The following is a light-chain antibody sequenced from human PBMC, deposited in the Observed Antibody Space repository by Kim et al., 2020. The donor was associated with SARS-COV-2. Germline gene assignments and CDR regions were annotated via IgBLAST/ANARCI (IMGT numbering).Light chain of an antibody. CDR1: VSNTGSGSD. CDR2: GSE. Sequence: QSVLTQPPSVSGAPGQRVTISCTGSVSNTGSGSDVQWYQQLPGTAPKLLIYGSEIRPSGIPDRFSGSKSGTSGTLAIAGLQAEDEADYYCQSYDKSLRGWVFGGGTQLTVL. CDR3: QSYDKSLRGWV. V-gene: IGLV1-40*01. J-gene: IGLJ3*02.